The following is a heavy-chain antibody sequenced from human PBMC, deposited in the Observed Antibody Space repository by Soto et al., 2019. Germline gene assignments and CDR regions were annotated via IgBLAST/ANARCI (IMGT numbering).Heavy chain of an antibody. J-gene: IGHJ6*02. CDR1: GYSFTSYW. D-gene: IGHD6-13*01. V-gene: IGHV5-10-1*03. CDR2: IDPSDSYT. Sequence: EVQLVQSGAEVKKPGESLRISCKGSGYSFTSYWISWVRQMPGKGLEWMGRIDPSDSYTNYSPSFQGHVTISADKSISTAYLQWSSLKASDTAMYYCARQTYSQNRNYGMDVWGQGTTVTISS. CDR3: ARQTYSQNRNYGMDV.